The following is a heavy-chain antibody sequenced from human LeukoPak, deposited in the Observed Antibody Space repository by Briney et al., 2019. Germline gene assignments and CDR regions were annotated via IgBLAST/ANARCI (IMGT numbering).Heavy chain of an antibody. D-gene: IGHD2-15*01. V-gene: IGHV4-34*01. CDR1: GESFSGHY. CDR3: ARRASVAATLDY. Sequence: SETLSLTCAVYGESFSGHYWSWIRQPPGKGLGWIGEVNHSGTTNYNPSLKSRVTISVDTSKNQSSLKLRSVTAADTAVYYCARRASVAATLDYWGQGTLVTVSS. J-gene: IGHJ4*02. CDR2: VNHSGTT.